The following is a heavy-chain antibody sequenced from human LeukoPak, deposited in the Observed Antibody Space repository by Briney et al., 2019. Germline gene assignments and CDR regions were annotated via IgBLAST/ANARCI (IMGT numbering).Heavy chain of an antibody. Sequence: SGTLSLTCAVSGGSISSSDWWSWVRQPPGKGLEWIGYIYYSGSTNYNPSLKSRVTISVDTSKNQFSLKLSSVTAAGTAVYYCARESPRPYCSSTSCYGDAFDIWGQGTMVTVSS. CDR2: IYYSGST. V-gene: IGHV4-4*02. CDR1: GGSISSSDW. J-gene: IGHJ3*02. CDR3: ARESPRPYCSSTSCYGDAFDI. D-gene: IGHD2-2*01.